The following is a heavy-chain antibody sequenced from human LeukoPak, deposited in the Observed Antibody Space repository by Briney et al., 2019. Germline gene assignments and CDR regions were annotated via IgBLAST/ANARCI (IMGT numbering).Heavy chain of an antibody. D-gene: IGHD6-13*01. J-gene: IGHJ4*02. CDR1: GASISSGGYY. CDR2: IYYSGST. Sequence: SETLSLTCTVSGASISSGGYYWSWLRQHPGKGLEWIGYIYYSGSTYYNPSLKSRVTISLDTSKNQFSLKLISVTAADTAVYYCARTPNKIAAAGPHFDDWGQGTLVTVSS. V-gene: IGHV4-31*03. CDR3: ARTPNKIAAAGPHFDD.